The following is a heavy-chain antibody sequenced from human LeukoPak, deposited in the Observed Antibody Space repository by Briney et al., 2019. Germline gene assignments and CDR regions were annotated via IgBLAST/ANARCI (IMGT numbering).Heavy chain of an antibody. CDR2: INHSGST. D-gene: IGHD3-22*01. V-gene: IGHV4-34*01. Sequence: PSETLSLTCAVYGGSFSGYYWSWIRQPPGKGLEWIGEINHSGSTYYNPSLKSRVTISVDTSKNQFSLKLSSVTAADTAVYYCARHSREYYYDSSGYSQVYWYFDLWGRGTLVTVSS. CDR3: ARHSREYYYDSSGYSQVYWYFDL. CDR1: GGSFSGYY. J-gene: IGHJ2*01.